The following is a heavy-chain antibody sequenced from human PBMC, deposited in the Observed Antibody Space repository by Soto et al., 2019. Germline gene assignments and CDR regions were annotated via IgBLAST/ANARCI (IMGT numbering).Heavy chain of an antibody. CDR2: ISGSGGSP. V-gene: IGHV3-23*01. D-gene: IGHD3-10*01. CDR3: ARVHPSGGSGSYWWGRPATLNDYYYYGMDV. J-gene: IGHJ6*02. CDR1: GFTFSSYA. Sequence: PGGSLRLSCAASGFTFSSYAMSWVRQAPGKGLKWVSAISGSGGSPYYADSVKGRFTISRDNSKNTLYLQMNSLRAEDTAVYYCARVHPSGGSGSYWWGRPATLNDYYYYGMDVWGQGTTVTVSS.